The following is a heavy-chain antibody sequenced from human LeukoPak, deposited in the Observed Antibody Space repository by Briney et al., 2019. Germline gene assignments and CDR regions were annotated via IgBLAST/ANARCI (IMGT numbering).Heavy chain of an antibody. CDR1: GFTFSSYA. V-gene: IGHV3-23*01. CDR3: AKCPLYCSGGSCYLVQH. CDR2: ISGSGGST. D-gene: IGHD2-15*01. Sequence: GGSLRLSCAASGFTFSSYAMSWVRQAPGKGLEWASAISGSGGSTYYADSVKGRFTIPRDNSKNTLYLQMNSLRAEDTAVYYCAKCPLYCSGGSCYLVQHWGQGTLVTVSS. J-gene: IGHJ1*01.